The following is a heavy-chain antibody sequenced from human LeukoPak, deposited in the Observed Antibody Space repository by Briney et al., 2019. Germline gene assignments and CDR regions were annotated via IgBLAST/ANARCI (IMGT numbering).Heavy chain of an antibody. CDR2: IDPSDSYT. CDR3: ARTYRSSDPFDY. CDR1: GYSFTSYW. D-gene: IGHD6-6*01. V-gene: IGHV5-10-1*01. J-gene: IGHJ4*02. Sequence: HGESLKISCKGSGYSFTSYWISWVRQMPGKGLEWMGRIDPSDSYTNYSPSFQGHVTISADKSISTAYLQWSSLKASDTAMYYCARTYRSSDPFDYWGQGTLVTVSS.